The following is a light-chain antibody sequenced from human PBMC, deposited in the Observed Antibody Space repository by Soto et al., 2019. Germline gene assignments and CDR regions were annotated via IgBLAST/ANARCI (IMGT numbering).Light chain of an antibody. CDR3: QQFNSYPLT. CDR1: QGISSA. J-gene: IGKJ4*01. CDR2: DAS. V-gene: IGKV1-13*02. Sequence: ALQLTQSPSSLSASVGDRVTITCRASQGISSALAWYQQKPGKAPKLLIYDASSLESGVPSRFSCSRSGTDLTLTISSLQPEDFATYYCQQFNSYPLTFGGGTKVEIK.